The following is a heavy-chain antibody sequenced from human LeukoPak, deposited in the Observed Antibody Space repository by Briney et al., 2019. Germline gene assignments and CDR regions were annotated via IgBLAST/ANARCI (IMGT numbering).Heavy chain of an antibody. J-gene: IGHJ5*02. Sequence: ASVKVSCKASGGTFSSYAISWVRQAPGQGLEWMGGIIPIFGTANYAQKFQGRVTITTDESTNTAYMELSSLRSEDTAVYYCAGGLLWFGDIRGNWFDPWGQGPLVTVSS. CDR1: GGTFSSYA. D-gene: IGHD3-10*01. CDR3: AGGLLWFGDIRGNWFDP. V-gene: IGHV1-69*05. CDR2: IIPIFGTA.